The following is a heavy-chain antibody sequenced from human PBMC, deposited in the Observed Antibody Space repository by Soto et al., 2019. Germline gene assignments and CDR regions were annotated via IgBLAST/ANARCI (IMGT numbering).Heavy chain of an antibody. V-gene: IGHV1-18*01. CDR2: ISAYNGNT. Sequence: QVQLVQSGAEVKKPGASVKVSCKASGYTFTSYGISWVRQAPGQGLEWMGWISAYNGNTNYAQKLQGRVTMTTDTATSTAYMELRSLRSDDTAVDYCARDPKDDPTGENWFDPWGQGTLVTVSS. J-gene: IGHJ5*02. D-gene: IGHD4-4*01. CDR1: GYTFTSYG. CDR3: ARDPKDDPTGENWFDP.